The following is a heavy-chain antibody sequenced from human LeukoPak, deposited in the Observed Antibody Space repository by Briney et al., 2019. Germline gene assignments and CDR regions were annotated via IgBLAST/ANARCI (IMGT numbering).Heavy chain of an antibody. V-gene: IGHV4-59*08. CDR2: IYYSGST. Sequence: SETLSLTCTVSGGSISSYYWRWIRQPPGKGLEWIGYIYYSGSTNYNPSLKSRVTTSVDTSKNQFSLKLSSVTAADTAVYYCARHQGYYYYYGMDVWGQGTTVTVSS. J-gene: IGHJ6*02. CDR1: GGSISSYY. CDR3: ARHQGYYYYYGMDV.